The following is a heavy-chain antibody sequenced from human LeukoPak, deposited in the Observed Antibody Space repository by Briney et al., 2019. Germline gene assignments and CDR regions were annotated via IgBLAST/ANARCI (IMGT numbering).Heavy chain of an antibody. CDR1: GGSISSSSYY. D-gene: IGHD6-19*01. Sequence: PSETLSLTCTVYGGSISSSSYYWGWIRQPPGKGLEWIASIYYSGSTYYDPSLKSRVTISVDTSKNQFSLKLSSVTAADTAVYYCARPDFDSGWYSLGAFDIWGQGTMATVSS. CDR2: IYYSGST. V-gene: IGHV4-39*01. J-gene: IGHJ3*02. CDR3: ARPDFDSGWYSLGAFDI.